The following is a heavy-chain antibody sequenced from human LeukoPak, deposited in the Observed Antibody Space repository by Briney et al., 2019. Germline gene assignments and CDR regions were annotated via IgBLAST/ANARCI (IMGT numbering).Heavy chain of an antibody. CDR3: ARDRSGDDDFWSGYYSNYFDP. CDR1: GYTFTGYY. CDR2: INPNSGDT. D-gene: IGHD3-3*01. Sequence: ASVKVSCKASGYTFTGYYMYWVRQAPGQGLEWMGGINPNSGDTNYAQKFQGRVTMTRDTSISTAYMELSRLRSDDTAVYYCARDRSGDDDFWSGYYSNYFDPWGQGTLVTISS. J-gene: IGHJ5*02. V-gene: IGHV1-2*02.